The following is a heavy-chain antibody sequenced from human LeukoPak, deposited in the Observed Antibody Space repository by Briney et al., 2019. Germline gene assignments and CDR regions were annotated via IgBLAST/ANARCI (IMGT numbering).Heavy chain of an antibody. CDR1: GYTFTGYY. V-gene: IGHV1-2*02. CDR3: AREERITMVRGKNWFDP. Sequence: ASVKVSCKASGYTFTGYYMHWVRQAPGQGLEWMGWINPNSGGTNYAQKFQGRVTMTRDTSISTAYMELSRLRSDDTAVYYCAREERITMVRGKNWFDPWGQGTLVTVSS. CDR2: INPNSGGT. J-gene: IGHJ5*02. D-gene: IGHD3-10*01.